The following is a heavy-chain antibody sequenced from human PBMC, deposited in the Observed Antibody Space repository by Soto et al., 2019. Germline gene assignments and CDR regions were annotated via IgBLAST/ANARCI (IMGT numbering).Heavy chain of an antibody. CDR3: ARDPWGLPKVYFDY. J-gene: IGHJ4*02. CDR1: GFTFSSYA. V-gene: IGHV3-30-3*01. CDR2: ISYDGSNK. D-gene: IGHD1-26*01. Sequence: PGGSLRLSCAASGFTFSSYAMHWVRQAPGKGLEWVAVISYDGSNKYYADSVKGRFTISRDNSKNTLYLQMNSLRAEDTAVYYCARDPWGLPKVYFDYWGQGTLVTVSS.